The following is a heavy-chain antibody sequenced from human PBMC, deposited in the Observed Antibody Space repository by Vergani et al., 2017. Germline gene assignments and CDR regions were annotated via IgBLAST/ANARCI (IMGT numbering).Heavy chain of an antibody. J-gene: IGHJ4*02. CDR3: ARGIRKPGITGGFDY. D-gene: IGHD1-20*01. CDR1: GGSFSGYY. Sequence: QVQLQQWGAGLLKPSETLSLTCAVYGGSFSGYYWSWIRQPPGKGLEWIGEINHSGSTNYNPSLKRRFTISVDTSKNQFSLKLSSVTAADTAVYYCARGIRKPGITGGFDYWGQGTLVTVSS. CDR2: INHSGST. V-gene: IGHV4-34*01.